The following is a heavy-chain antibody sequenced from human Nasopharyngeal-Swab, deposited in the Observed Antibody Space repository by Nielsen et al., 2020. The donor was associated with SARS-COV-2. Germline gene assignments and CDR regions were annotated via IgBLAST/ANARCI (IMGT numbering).Heavy chain of an antibody. J-gene: IGHJ3*02. D-gene: IGHD3-3*01. CDR2: LYYTVNT. Sequence: SETLSLTCTVSGGSIGSYFWSWIRQPPGKGLEWIGYLYYTVNTNYNPSLESRVTISMDKSRNQFSLKLSSVSAADTAVYFCARAIGVKAFDIWGQGTVVTVSS. CDR3: ARAIGVKAFDI. V-gene: IGHV4-59*13. CDR1: GGSIGSYF.